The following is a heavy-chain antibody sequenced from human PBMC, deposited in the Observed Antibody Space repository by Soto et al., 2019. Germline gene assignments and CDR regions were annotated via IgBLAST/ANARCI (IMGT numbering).Heavy chain of an antibody. CDR2: IWNDGNGY. CDR1: GFNFNNYG. Sequence: QVQLVESGGGVVQPGRSLRLSCAASGFNFNNYGMHWVRQAPGKGLEWVAVIWNDGNGYYYANSVKGRFTISRDNSKNTLFLQMRSMRAEDTAVYYCARRQIPPPTRGAESARGGMDVWGQGTTVTVAS. V-gene: IGHV3-33*01. J-gene: IGHJ6*02. D-gene: IGHD2-21*01. CDR3: ARRQIPPPTRGAESARGGMDV.